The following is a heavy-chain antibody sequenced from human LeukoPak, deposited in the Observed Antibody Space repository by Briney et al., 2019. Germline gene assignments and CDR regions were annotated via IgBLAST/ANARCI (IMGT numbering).Heavy chain of an antibody. J-gene: IGHJ4*02. D-gene: IGHD3-16*01. CDR3: ARASYVY. Sequence: GGSLVLSCAASGFRFSSYSMNWVRPAPGKGPEWVSSISSSRSYIYYADSVKHRFSISREHAKNSLYLQMNSRRAEGTSVYYCARASYVYRGQGTLVTGSS. V-gene: IGHV3-21*01. CDR2: ISSSRSYI. CDR1: GFRFSSYS.